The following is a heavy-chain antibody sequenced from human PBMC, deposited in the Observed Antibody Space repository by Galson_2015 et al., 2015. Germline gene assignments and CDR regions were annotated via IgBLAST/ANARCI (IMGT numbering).Heavy chain of an antibody. D-gene: IGHD2-2*02. CDR2: ISSSSSYI. Sequence: SLRLSCAASGFTFSSYSMNWVRQAPGKGLEWVSSISSSSSYIYYADSVKGRFTISRDNAKNSLYLQMNSLRAEDTAVYYCARDVPIRLSAFDIWGQGTMVTVSS. CDR1: GFTFSSYS. CDR3: ARDVPIRLSAFDI. J-gene: IGHJ3*02. V-gene: IGHV3-21*01.